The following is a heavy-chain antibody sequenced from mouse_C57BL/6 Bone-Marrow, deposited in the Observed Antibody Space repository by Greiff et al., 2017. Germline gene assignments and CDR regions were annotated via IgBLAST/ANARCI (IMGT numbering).Heavy chain of an antibody. CDR3: AKHGTTVVATDY. CDR1: GFTFSSYG. J-gene: IGHJ2*01. V-gene: IGHV5-6*01. D-gene: IGHD1-1*01. CDR2: ISSGGSYT. Sequence: EVPLVESGGDLVKPGGSLKLSCAASGFTFSSYGMSWVRQTPDKRLVWVATISSGGSYTYSPDSVKGRFTISIDTAKNTLYLQMSSLKSEDTAMYYWAKHGTTVVATDYWGQGTTLTVSS.